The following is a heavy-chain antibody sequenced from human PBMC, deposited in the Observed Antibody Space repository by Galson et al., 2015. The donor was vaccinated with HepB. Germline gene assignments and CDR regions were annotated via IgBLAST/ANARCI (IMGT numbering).Heavy chain of an antibody. CDR2: IWYDGSNK. Sequence: SLRLSCAASGFTFSSYGMHWVRQAPGKGLEWVAVIWYDGSNKYYADSVKGRFTISRDNSKNTLYLQMNSLRAEDTAVYYCAKDSSGYYYVWYFDLWGRGTLVTVSS. V-gene: IGHV3-33*06. J-gene: IGHJ2*01. D-gene: IGHD3-22*01. CDR3: AKDSSGYYYVWYFDL. CDR1: GFTFSSYG.